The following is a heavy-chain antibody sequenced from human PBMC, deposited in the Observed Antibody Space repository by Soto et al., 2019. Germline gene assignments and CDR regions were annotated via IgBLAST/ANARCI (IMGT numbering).Heavy chain of an antibody. Sequence: QVQLVESGGGVVQPGRSLRLSCAASGFRFSDSGMHWIRQAPGKGLEWAAFISYDGNHKFYAESVKGRFTISRDNFKNTVYRQMNSLRSEDTALYYCSNTYYGDYGGDYWGQGTLVTVSS. CDR2: ISYDGNHK. CDR3: SNTYYGDYGGDY. D-gene: IGHD4-17*01. J-gene: IGHJ4*02. CDR1: GFRFSDSG. V-gene: IGHV3-30*18.